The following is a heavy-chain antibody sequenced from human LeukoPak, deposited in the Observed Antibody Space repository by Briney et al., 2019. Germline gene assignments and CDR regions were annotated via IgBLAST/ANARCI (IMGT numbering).Heavy chain of an antibody. V-gene: IGHV3-7*01. CDR3: ARHGGAVAGNFDY. Sequence: GGSLRLSCAASGFTFSSYWMSWVRQAPGKGLEWVANIKQDGSERYYVDSVKGRFTISRDNAKNSLYLQMNSLGAEDTAVYYCARHGGAVAGNFDYWGQGTLVTVSS. CDR1: GFTFSSYW. CDR2: IKQDGSER. D-gene: IGHD6-19*01. J-gene: IGHJ4*02.